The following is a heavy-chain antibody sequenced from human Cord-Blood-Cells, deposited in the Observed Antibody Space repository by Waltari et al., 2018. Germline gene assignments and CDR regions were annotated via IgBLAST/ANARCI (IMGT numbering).Heavy chain of an antibody. CDR2: INPSGGST. V-gene: IGHV1-46*01. Sequence: QVQLVQSGAEVKKPGASVKVSGTASGYTFTSYYMHWVLKAPGQGLEWMGIINPSGGSTSYAQKFQGRVTMTRDTSTSTVYMELSSLRSEDTAVYYCARDLGGYDFWSGYPDDYWGQGTLVTVSS. J-gene: IGHJ4*02. D-gene: IGHD3-3*01. CDR1: GYTFTSYY. CDR3: ARDLGGYDFWSGYPDDY.